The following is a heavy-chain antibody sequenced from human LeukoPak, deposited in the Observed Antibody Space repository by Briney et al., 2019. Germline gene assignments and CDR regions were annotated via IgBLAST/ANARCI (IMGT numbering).Heavy chain of an antibody. CDR3: ARATYYFDY. J-gene: IGHJ4*02. CDR2: IYRSGST. V-gene: IGHV4-30-2*01. CDR1: GGSISSGGYS. D-gene: IGHD3-16*01. Sequence: SETLSLTCAVSGGSISSGGYSWSWIRQPPGKGLEWIGYIYRSGSTYYNPSLKSRVTISVDRSKNQFSLKLSSVTAADTAVYYCARATYYFDYWGQGTLVTVSS.